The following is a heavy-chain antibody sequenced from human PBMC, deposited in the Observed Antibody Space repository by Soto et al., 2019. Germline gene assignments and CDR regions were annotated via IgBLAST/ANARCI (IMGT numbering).Heavy chain of an antibody. J-gene: IGHJ4*02. CDR2: ISSSGRTI. Sequence: QVQLVESGGGLVKPGGSLRLSCAASGFTLGDYYMSWIRQAPGKGLEWISYISSSGRTIYYADSAKGRFTISRDNAKNSLYLQLNSPRAEDTAVYYCARNSEHFHSWGQGVLVTVSS. V-gene: IGHV3-11*01. CDR3: ARNSEHFHS. CDR1: GFTLGDYY. D-gene: IGHD6-13*01.